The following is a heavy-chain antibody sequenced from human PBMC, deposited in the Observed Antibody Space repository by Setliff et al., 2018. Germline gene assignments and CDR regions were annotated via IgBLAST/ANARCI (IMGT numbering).Heavy chain of an antibody. Sequence: LRLSCAASGFTFSNYWMSWVRQAPGKGLEWVANIKEDGNVQYYVDSLEGRFTISRDNARNSLFLQMNSLRADDTAVYFCARGKGWVDYWGQGTLVTVSS. V-gene: IGHV3-7*04. CDR3: ARGKGWVDY. J-gene: IGHJ4*02. D-gene: IGHD3-16*01. CDR2: IKEDGNVQ. CDR1: GFTFSNYW.